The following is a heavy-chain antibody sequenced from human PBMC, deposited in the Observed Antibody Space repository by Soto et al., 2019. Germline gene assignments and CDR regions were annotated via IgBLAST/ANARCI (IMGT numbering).Heavy chain of an antibody. Sequence: GLSLRLSWSASRFTFISCDIIWVRQSPGKGLKWVSSISGSDGDTYYAYSVKGRFTISRDNYKNTLYLQMNSMRAEDTAVYYCAKFSNQNTDWGQGTQVTVSS. V-gene: IGHV3-23*01. CDR1: RFTFISCD. J-gene: IGHJ4*02. CDR3: AKFSNQNTD. CDR2: ISGSDGDT.